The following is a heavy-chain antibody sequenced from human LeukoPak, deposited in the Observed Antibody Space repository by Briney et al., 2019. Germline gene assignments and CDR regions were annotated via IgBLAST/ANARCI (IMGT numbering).Heavy chain of an antibody. J-gene: IGHJ4*02. CDR3: AREGQQLVPPLDS. CDR2: IYYSGNT. D-gene: IGHD6-6*01. V-gene: IGHV4-39*02. CDR1: GGSVGSTSYY. Sequence: SETLSLTCIVSGGSVGSTSYYWGWIRQPPGKGLEWIGSIYYSGNTYYNPSLKSRVTISVDTPKNQFSLNLSSVTAADSAVYFCAREGQQLVPPLDSWGQGTLVTVSS.